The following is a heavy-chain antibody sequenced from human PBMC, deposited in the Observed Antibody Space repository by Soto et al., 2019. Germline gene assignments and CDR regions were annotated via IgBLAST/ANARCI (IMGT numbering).Heavy chain of an antibody. CDR3: AKIPNYYGSGSPVDY. V-gene: IGHV3-23*01. J-gene: IGHJ4*02. D-gene: IGHD3-10*01. Sequence: GGSLRLSCAASGFTFSSYAMSWVRQAPGKGLEWVSAISGSGGSTYHADSVKGRFTISRDNSKNTLYLQMNSLRAEDTAVYYCAKIPNYYGSGSPVDYWGQGTLVTVSS. CDR1: GFTFSSYA. CDR2: ISGSGGST.